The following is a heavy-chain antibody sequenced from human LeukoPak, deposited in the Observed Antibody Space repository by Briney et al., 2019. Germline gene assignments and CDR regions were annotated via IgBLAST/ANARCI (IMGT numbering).Heavy chain of an antibody. V-gene: IGHV4-59*08. CDR3: ARQFSTGSRYYFDY. J-gene: IGHJ4*02. CDR2: IYYIGST. CDR1: GGSVSSHY. D-gene: IGHD3-22*01. Sequence: ASETLSLTCTVSGGSVSSHYWSWIRQPPGKGLEWIGYIYYIGSTNYNPSLKSRVTMSVDTSKNQFPLNLTSVTAADTAVYYCARQFSTGSRYYFDYWGPGTLVTVSS.